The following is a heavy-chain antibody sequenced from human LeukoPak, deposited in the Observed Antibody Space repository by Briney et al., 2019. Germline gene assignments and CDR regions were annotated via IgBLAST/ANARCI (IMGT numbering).Heavy chain of an antibody. D-gene: IGHD2-21*01. Sequence: SETLSLTCTVSGGSLSSAVYYWTWIRQPPGKGLECIGYIYHSGSTYYSPSLKSRVTISVDRSKNQFSLKLSSVTAADTAVYYCARAYCGGDCYLMVYYYYYMDVWGKGTTVTVSS. CDR3: ARAYCGGDCYLMVYYYYYMDV. V-gene: IGHV4-30-2*01. CDR2: IYHSGST. CDR1: GGSLSSAVYY. J-gene: IGHJ6*03.